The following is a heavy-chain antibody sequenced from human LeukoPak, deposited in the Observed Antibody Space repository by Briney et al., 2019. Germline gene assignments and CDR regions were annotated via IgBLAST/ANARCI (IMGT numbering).Heavy chain of an antibody. CDR1: GFTVSSNY. CDR3: ARVVTALTY. J-gene: IGHJ4*02. Sequence: GGSLRLSCEASGFTVSSNYMTWVRQTPGKGLEWVSVISGGGSTYYADSVKGRFTISRDSSKNTLYLQMNSLRAEDTAVYYCARVVTALTYWGQGTLVTVSS. V-gene: IGHV3-53*01. CDR2: ISGGGST. D-gene: IGHD3-22*01.